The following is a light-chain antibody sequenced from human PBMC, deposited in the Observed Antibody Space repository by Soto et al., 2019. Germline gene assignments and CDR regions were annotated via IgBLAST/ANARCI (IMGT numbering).Light chain of an antibody. J-gene: IGKJ4*01. V-gene: IGKV3-15*01. CDR3: QQYNNWPLT. Sequence: EIVMPQSPPTLSVPTGERATLSCRASQSVSTNLAWYQQKPGQAPRLLIYGASTRAPGIPARFSGSGSGTECTLTISSLQSEDFAVYYCQQYNNWPLTFGGGTKVEIK. CDR2: GAS. CDR1: QSVSTN.